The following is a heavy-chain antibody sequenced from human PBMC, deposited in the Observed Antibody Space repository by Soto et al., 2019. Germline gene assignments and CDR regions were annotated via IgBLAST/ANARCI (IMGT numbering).Heavy chain of an antibody. CDR3: ARLIGDSWLDS. Sequence: QVQLQQSGPGLVKPSQTLSLTCAISGESVSTNSATWDWIRQSPSRGLEWLGRTYYRSKWYHDYAVPVKGLIPINADTSNNQLSLQPNSVTPDDTAVYYCARLIGDSWLDSWCQGTLVTVSS. V-gene: IGHV6-1*01. CDR2: TYYRSKWYH. D-gene: IGHD2-8*01. CDR1: GESVSTNSAT. J-gene: IGHJ5*01.